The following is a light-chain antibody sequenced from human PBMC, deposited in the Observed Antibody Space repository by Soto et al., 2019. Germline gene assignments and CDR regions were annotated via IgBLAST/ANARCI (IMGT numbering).Light chain of an antibody. Sequence: QSALTQPASVSGSPGQSTAISSTGPSSDVGGYNEVSWYQQRPGKAPKLMIFDVSNRPSGVSNRFSGSKSGNTASLTISGLEPEDEAYYYWSSHAAGSTLIFGGGTKLTVL. CDR2: DVS. CDR1: SSDVGGYNE. V-gene: IGLV2-14*03. J-gene: IGLJ2*01. CDR3: SSHAAGSTLI.